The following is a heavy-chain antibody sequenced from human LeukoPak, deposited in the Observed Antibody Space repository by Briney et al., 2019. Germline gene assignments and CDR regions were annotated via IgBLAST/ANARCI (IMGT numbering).Heavy chain of an antibody. D-gene: IGHD3-10*01. J-gene: IGHJ4*02. CDR3: ARSSTLYGHFDY. CDR2: IYSGGST. CDR1: GFTVRSNN. Sequence: GGSLRLSWAAAGFTVRSNNMSGVRQAPGKGVEWVSVIYSGGSTYYAASVKGRFTISRDNSKNTLYLQMNSLRAEDTAVYYCARSSTLYGHFDYWGQGTLVTVSS. V-gene: IGHV3-53*01.